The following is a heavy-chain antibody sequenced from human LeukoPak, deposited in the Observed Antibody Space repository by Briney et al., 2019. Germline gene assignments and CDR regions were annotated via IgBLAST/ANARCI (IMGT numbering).Heavy chain of an antibody. J-gene: IGHJ1*01. V-gene: IGHV4-59*01. CDR2: VYYSGIT. D-gene: IGHD1-1*01. Sequence: SETLSLTCIISGDSITSSYWSWVRQPTGKGLEWIAYVYYSGITNYNPSLKSRATISVDTSKNQLSLTLSSVTAADTAIYYCVKTAGRDGPAPPYRGPGILVTVSS. CDR3: VKTAGRDGPAPPY. CDR1: GDSITSSY.